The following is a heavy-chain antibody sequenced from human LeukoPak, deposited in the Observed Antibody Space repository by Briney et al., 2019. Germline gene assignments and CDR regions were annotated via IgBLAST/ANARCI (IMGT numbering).Heavy chain of an antibody. J-gene: IGHJ5*02. CDR3: ARGVITIFGARFDP. Sequence: SETLSLTCAVYGGSLSGYYWSWIRQPPGKGLEWIGEINHSGSTNYNPSLKSRVTISVDTSKNQFSLKLSSVTAADTAVYYCARGVITIFGARFDPWGQGTLVTVSS. CDR2: INHSGST. D-gene: IGHD3-3*01. V-gene: IGHV4-34*01. CDR1: GGSLSGYY.